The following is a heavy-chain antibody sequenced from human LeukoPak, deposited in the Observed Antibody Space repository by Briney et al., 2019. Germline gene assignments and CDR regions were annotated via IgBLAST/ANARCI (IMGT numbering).Heavy chain of an antibody. CDR3: AKGHIVGAITEFDY. CDR1: GFTFDDYT. V-gene: IGHV3-43*01. Sequence: PGGSLRLSCAASGFTFDDYTMHWVRQTPGKGLKWVSLISWDGGSTYYADSVKGRFTISRDNSKNSLYLQMNSLRTEDTALYYCAKGHIVGAITEFDYWGQGTLVTVSS. J-gene: IGHJ4*02. CDR2: ISWDGGST. D-gene: IGHD1-26*01.